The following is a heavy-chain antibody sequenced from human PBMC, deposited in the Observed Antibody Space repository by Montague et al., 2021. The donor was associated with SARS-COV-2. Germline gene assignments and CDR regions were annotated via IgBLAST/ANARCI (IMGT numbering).Heavy chain of an antibody. CDR1: GFTFSSYA. Sequence: SLRLSCAASGFTFSSYAMSWVRQAPGKGLEWVSGISDSGGSTYYADSVKGRFTISRDNSKNTLYLQMNSLRAEDTAVYYCANGGERITMIVVVITLADFDFWGQGTLVTVSS. V-gene: IGHV3-23*01. CDR3: ANGGERITMIVVVITLADFDF. D-gene: IGHD3-22*01. J-gene: IGHJ4*02. CDR2: ISDSGGST.